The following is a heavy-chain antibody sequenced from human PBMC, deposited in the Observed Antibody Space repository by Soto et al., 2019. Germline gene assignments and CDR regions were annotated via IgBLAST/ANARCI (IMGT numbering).Heavy chain of an antibody. Sequence: SETLSLTCTVSGGSISSYYWSWIRQPPGKGLEWIGYIYYSESTNYNPSLKSRVTISVDTSKNQFSLKLSSVTAADTAVYYCARDLHGITIFGVVIDYMDVWGKGTTVTVSS. CDR3: ARDLHGITIFGVVIDYMDV. V-gene: IGHV4-59*01. J-gene: IGHJ6*03. D-gene: IGHD3-3*01. CDR2: IYYSEST. CDR1: GGSISSYY.